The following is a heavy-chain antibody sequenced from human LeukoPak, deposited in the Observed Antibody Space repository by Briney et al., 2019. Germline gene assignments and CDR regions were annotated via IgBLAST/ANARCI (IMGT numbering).Heavy chain of an antibody. CDR2: IHYTGAS. CDR1: GGYVTGYY. Sequence: SETLSLTCAVYGGYVTGYYWSWIRQTPGRGLEWVGEIHYTGASSYNPSLKSRATISTDTYKNQFSLRLSSVTAADTAVYYCARGNILTGYCFDFWGQGALVTVSS. CDR3: ARGNILTGYCFDF. V-gene: IGHV4-34*01. J-gene: IGHJ4*02. D-gene: IGHD3-9*01.